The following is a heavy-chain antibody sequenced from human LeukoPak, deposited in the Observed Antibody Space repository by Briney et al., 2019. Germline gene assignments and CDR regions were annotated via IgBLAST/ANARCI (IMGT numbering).Heavy chain of an antibody. CDR1: GFSFSDYY. Sequence: KPGGSLRLSCVASGFSFSDYYMSWIRQAPGKGLEWVSYIGSTIYYADSVKGRFTISRDNAKNSLYLQMNSLRAEDTAVYYCAREGRSYSGSYLGYYYYGMDVWGQGTTVTVSS. CDR3: AREGRSYSGSYLGYYYYGMDV. D-gene: IGHD1-26*01. V-gene: IGHV3-11*01. CDR2: IGSTI. J-gene: IGHJ6*02.